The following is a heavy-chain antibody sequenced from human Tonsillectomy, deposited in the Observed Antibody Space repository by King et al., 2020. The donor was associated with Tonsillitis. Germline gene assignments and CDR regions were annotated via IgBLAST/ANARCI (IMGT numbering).Heavy chain of an antibody. J-gene: IGHJ4*02. V-gene: IGHV7-4-1*02. Sequence: VQLVESGSELKKPGASVKVSCTASGYTFTSYVMNWVRQAPGQGLEWMGWINTNTGKSTYAQGVTGRFGFSLDTSVSTAYLQISSLKAEDTAVYYCARDRVYYDSSGYNYWGQGTLVTVSS. CDR1: GYTFTSYV. D-gene: IGHD3-22*01. CDR3: ARDRVYYDSSGYNY. CDR2: INTNTGKS.